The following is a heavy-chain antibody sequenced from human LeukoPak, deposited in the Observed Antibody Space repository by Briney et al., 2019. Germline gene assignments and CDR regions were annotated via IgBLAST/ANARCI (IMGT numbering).Heavy chain of an antibody. CDR2: ISGDSRYI. CDR1: GFTFSDYS. J-gene: IGHJ4*02. V-gene: IGHV3-21*06. Sequence: NPGGSLTLSCAASGFTFSDYSPNWVRQAPGKGLEWVSCISGDSRYIYYADSVKGRSTISRDNAQNSLYLHMNSLRAEDTAVYYCARGPFSSSWSDFDYWGQGTLVTVSS. D-gene: IGHD6-13*01. CDR3: ARGPFSSSWSDFDY.